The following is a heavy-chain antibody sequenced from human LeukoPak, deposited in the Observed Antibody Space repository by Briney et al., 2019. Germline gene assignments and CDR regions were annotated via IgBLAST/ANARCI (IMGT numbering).Heavy chain of an antibody. D-gene: IGHD4-17*01. J-gene: IGHJ4*02. CDR3: AKEWIVYGDYVGRVY. V-gene: IGHV3-23*01. CDR1: GFTFSSYA. CDR2: ISGSGGST. Sequence: PGGSLRLSCAASGFTFSSYAMSWVRQAPGEGLEWVPAISGSGGSTYYADSVKGRFTISRDNSKNTLYLQMNSLRAEDTAVYYCAKEWIVYGDYVGRVYWGQGTLVTVSS.